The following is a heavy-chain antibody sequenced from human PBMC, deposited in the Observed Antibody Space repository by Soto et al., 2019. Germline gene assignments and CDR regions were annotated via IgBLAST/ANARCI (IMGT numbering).Heavy chain of an antibody. J-gene: IGHJ4*02. D-gene: IGHD7-27*01. Sequence: GGSLRLSCAASGFTFSSYAMSWVRQAPGKGMEWVSAISGSGGSTYYADSVKGRFTISRDKSKNTLYLQMNSLRAEDTDGYYWAKTTGEDYWGQGTLVTVSS. V-gene: IGHV3-23*01. CDR1: GFTFSSYA. CDR2: ISGSGGST. CDR3: AKTTGEDY.